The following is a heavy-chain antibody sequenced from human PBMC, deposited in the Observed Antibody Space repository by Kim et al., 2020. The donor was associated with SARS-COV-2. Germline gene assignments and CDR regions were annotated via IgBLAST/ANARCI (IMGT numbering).Heavy chain of an antibody. V-gene: IGHV4-34*01. CDR3: ARAYSLQYLDWTATTYYYYMDV. CDR1: GGSFSDYY. D-gene: IGHD3-3*01. CDR2: ISYGGNT. J-gene: IGHJ6*03. Sequence: SETLSLTCAVQGGSFSDYYWTWIRQSPGKGLEWIGEISYGGNTNYNPSLGSRVTMSIDTSRNSFSLKMTSVTAADTAVYYCARAYSLQYLDWTATTYYYYMDVWGKGTTVTVSS.